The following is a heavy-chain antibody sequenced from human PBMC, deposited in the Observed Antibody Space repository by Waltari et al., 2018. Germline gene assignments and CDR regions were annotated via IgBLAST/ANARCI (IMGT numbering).Heavy chain of an antibody. D-gene: IGHD5-12*01. CDR1: GYSISSGYY. J-gene: IGHJ4*02. CDR3: GGKGGYDGFDY. V-gene: IGHV4-38-2*01. CDR2: IYHSGGT. Sequence: QVQLQESGPGLVKPSETLSLTCAVSGYSISSGYYWGWIRQPPGKGLEWIGSIYHSGGTDSTPSLKSRVTISVDTSKNQFSLKLSSVTAADTAVYYCGGKGGYDGFDYWGQGTLVTVSS.